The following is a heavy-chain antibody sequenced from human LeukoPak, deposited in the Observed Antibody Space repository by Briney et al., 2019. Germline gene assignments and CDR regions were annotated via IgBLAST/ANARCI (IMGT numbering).Heavy chain of an antibody. D-gene: IGHD3-10*01. Sequence: GGSLRLSCAASGFTFSSYWMSWVRRAPGKGLEWVANIKQDGSEKYYVDSVKGRFTISRDNAKNSLYLQMNSLRAEDTAVYYCARDPRSAMVRGVKKNWFDPWGQGTLVTVSS. CDR3: ARDPRSAMVRGVKKNWFDP. CDR2: IKQDGSEK. V-gene: IGHV3-7*01. CDR1: GFTFSSYW. J-gene: IGHJ5*02.